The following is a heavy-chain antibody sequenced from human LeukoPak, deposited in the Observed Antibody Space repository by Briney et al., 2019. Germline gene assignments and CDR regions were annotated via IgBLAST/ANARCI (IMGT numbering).Heavy chain of an antibody. CDR1: GGSFSSSYY. CDR3: ARIDAGHHLSPFDY. J-gene: IGHJ4*02. D-gene: IGHD3-3*02. Sequence: SETLSLTCTVSGGSFSSSYYWGWIRQPPGKGLEWVGSFYYSGSTYYNPSLKSRVTISVDTSKNQFSLKLSSVTAADTAIYYCARIDAGHHLSPFDYCGQGTLVTVSS. V-gene: IGHV4-39*01. CDR2: FYYSGST.